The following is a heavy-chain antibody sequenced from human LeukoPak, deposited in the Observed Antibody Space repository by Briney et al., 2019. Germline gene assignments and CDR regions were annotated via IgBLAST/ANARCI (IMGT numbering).Heavy chain of an antibody. D-gene: IGHD2-2*01. CDR2: ISSSSSYI. Sequence: GGSLRLSCAASGFTFSSYSMNWVRQAPGKGLEWVSSISSSSSYIYYADSVKGRFTISRDNAKNSLYLQMNSLRAEDTAVYYCASYDIVVVPAAGNAFDIWGQGTMVTVSP. CDR1: GFTFSSYS. CDR3: ASYDIVVVPAAGNAFDI. J-gene: IGHJ3*02. V-gene: IGHV3-21*01.